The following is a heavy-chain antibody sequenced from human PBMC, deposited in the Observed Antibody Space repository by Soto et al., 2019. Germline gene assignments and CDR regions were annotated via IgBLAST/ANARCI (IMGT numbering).Heavy chain of an antibody. Sequence: QVQLVQSGAEVKNPGASVKISCKASGYTFTNYYIHWVRQAPGQGLEWMAIINPNGGSTNYAQKFQGRVTLARDTFTNTVHMDLSSLTSEDMATYYCARGLAAGDHWGQGTLVTVSS. V-gene: IGHV1-46*01. CDR3: ARGLAAGDH. D-gene: IGHD6-13*01. CDR2: INPNGGST. J-gene: IGHJ4*02. CDR1: GYTFTNYY.